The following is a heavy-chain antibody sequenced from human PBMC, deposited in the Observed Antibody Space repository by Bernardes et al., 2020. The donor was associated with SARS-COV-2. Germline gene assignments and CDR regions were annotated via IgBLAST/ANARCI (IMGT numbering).Heavy chain of an antibody. D-gene: IGHD4-4*01. Sequence: GSLRLSCAASGFTFSSYAMSWVRQAPGKGLEWVSAISGSGGSTYYADSVKGRFTISRDNSKNTLYLQMNSLRAEDTAVYYCAKDFVPYSNYEREGYWGQGTLVTVSS. J-gene: IGHJ4*02. CDR2: ISGSGGST. V-gene: IGHV3-23*01. CDR1: GFTFSSYA. CDR3: AKDFVPYSNYEREGY.